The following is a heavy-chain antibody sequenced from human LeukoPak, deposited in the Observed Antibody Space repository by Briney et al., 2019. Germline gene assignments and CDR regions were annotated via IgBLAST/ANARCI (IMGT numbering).Heavy chain of an antibody. V-gene: IGHV4-34*01. CDR1: GGTFSGYY. J-gene: IGHJ4*02. CDR3: ASGSYYNC. Sequence: SGTLSLTCAVYGGTFSGYYWSWIRQPPGQGLEWIGEINHSRSSNYNPSLKTRVAISVDTSNTQFSLKLSSVTATDTAVYYCASGSYYNCWGQGTLVTVSS. CDR2: INHSRSS.